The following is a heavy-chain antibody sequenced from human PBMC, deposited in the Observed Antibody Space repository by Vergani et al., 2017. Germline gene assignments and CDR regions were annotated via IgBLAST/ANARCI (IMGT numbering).Heavy chain of an antibody. V-gene: IGHV4-39*02. CDR3: ARFPNIVGENWFDS. CDR1: GYSISTSNYY. CDR2: IYYTGST. J-gene: IGHJ5*01. D-gene: IGHD2/OR15-2a*01. Sequence: QVQLQESGPGLVKPSQTLSLTCTVSGYSISTSNYYWGWIRQPPGKGLEWIGNIYYTGSTYYNPSLKSRVTISVDTSKDHFSLQLSSVTATDTAVYYCARFPNIVGENWFDSWGQGTLVTVSS.